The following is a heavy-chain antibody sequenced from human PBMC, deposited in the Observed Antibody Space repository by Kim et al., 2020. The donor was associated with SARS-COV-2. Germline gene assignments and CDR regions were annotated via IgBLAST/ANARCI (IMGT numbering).Heavy chain of an antibody. V-gene: IGHV4-59*08. CDR1: GVSISSYY. Sequence: SETLSLTCTVSGVSISSYYWSWIRQPPGKGLEWIGYIYYSGSTNYNPSLKSRVTISLDTSKNQSSLKLSSVTAADTAVFYYAIQRCVQTLPAPNYYHGM. CDR2: IYYSGST. CDR3: AIQRCVQTLPAPNYYHGM. J-gene: IGHJ6*01.